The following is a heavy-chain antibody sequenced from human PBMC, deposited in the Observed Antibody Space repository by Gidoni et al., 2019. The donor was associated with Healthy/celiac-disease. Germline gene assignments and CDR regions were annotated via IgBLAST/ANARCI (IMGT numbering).Heavy chain of an antibody. CDR2: IYYSGST. Sequence: QLQLQESGPGLVKPSETLSLTCTVSGGSISSSSYYWGWIRQPPGKGLEWIGSIYYSGSTYYNPSLKSRVTISVDTSKNQFSLKLSSVTAADTAVYYCARPSYYYGSGSYYDSWGQGTLVTVSS. CDR3: ARPSYYYGSGSYYDS. J-gene: IGHJ5*02. CDR1: GGSISSSSYY. D-gene: IGHD3-10*01. V-gene: IGHV4-39*01.